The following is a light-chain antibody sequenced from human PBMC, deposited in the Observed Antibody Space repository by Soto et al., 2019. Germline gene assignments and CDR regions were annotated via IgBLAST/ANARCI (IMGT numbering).Light chain of an antibody. CDR3: AAWDDSLNGRV. V-gene: IGLV1-44*01. CDR2: FNN. Sequence: QSVLTQPPSASGTPGQSVTISCSGSSSNIGSNTVSWYQQLPGTAPKLLIYFNNQRPSGVPDRFSCSKSGTSASLAITGLQSEDEADYYCAAWDDSLNGRVFGGGTKLTVL. CDR1: SSNIGSNT. J-gene: IGLJ2*01.